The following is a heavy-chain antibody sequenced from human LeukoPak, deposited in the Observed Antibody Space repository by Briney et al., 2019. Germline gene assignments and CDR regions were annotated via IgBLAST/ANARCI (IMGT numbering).Heavy chain of an antibody. Sequence: GGSLRLSCAASGFTFSTYPMHWVRQAPGKGLEWVAVMSFDGDSEYYSDSVRGRFTVSRDNAKSTLYLQMNSLRPEDTAVYFCARDSHDSSGYLGSWGQGTLVTVSS. CDR3: ARDSHDSSGYLGS. CDR2: MSFDGDSE. J-gene: IGHJ4*02. CDR1: GFTFSTYP. D-gene: IGHD3-22*01. V-gene: IGHV3-30-3*01.